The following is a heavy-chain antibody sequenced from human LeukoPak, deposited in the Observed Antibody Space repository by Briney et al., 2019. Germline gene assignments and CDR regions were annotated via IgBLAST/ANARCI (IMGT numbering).Heavy chain of an antibody. Sequence: GGSLRLSCAASGFTFDDYGMSWVRQAPGKGLEWVSGINWNGGSTGYADSVKGRFTISRDNAKNSLYLQMNSLRAEDTALYYCARDRGDYYGSGSYYKPIPVYWGQGTLVTVSS. CDR1: GFTFDDYG. J-gene: IGHJ4*02. CDR2: INWNGGST. CDR3: ARDRGDYYGSGSYYKPIPVY. D-gene: IGHD3-10*01. V-gene: IGHV3-20*04.